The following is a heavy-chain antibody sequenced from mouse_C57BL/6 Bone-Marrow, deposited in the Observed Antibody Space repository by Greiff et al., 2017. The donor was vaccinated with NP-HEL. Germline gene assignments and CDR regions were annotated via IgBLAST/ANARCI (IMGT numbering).Heavy chain of an antibody. CDR1: GYSFTGYY. CDR3: ATDDYPY. D-gene: IGHD2-4*01. CDR2: INPSTGGT. J-gene: IGHJ3*01. Sequence: VQLKQSGPELVKPGASVKISCKASGYSFTGYYMNWVKQSPEKSLEWIGEINPSTGGTTYNQKFKAKATLTVDKSSSTAYMQLKSLTSEDSAVYYCATDDYPYWGQGTLVTVSA. V-gene: IGHV1-42*01.